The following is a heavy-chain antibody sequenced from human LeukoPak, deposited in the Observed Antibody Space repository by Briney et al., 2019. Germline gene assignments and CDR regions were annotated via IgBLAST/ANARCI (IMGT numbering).Heavy chain of an antibody. V-gene: IGHV4-59*01. CDR1: GFTFSSYA. J-gene: IGHJ4*02. Sequence: PGGSLRLSCAASGFTFSSYAMHWVRQAPGKGLEWIGFIYDSGSTNYNSSLKSRVTISVDTSKNQFSLKLSSVTAADTAVYYCARGGIIVGVDYWGLGTLVTVSS. CDR3: ARGGIIVGVDY. D-gene: IGHD1-26*01. CDR2: IYDSGST.